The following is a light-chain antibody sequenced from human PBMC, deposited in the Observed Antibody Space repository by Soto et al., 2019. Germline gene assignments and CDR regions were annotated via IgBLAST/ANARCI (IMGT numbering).Light chain of an antibody. Sequence: EIVLTQSPATLSLSPGEGATLSCRASQSVSSYLAWYQQKPGQAPRLLIYDASNRATGIPARFSGSGSGTDFTLTISSLEPEDFAVYYCQQRSYWLTFGGGTKVDI. CDR3: QQRSYWLT. CDR2: DAS. CDR1: QSVSSY. J-gene: IGKJ4*01. V-gene: IGKV3-11*01.